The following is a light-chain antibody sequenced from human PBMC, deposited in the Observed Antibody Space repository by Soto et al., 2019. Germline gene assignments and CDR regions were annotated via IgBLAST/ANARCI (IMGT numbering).Light chain of an antibody. CDR3: QQYGRSPLVT. J-gene: IGKJ5*01. V-gene: IGKV3-20*01. CDR2: GAS. CDR1: QSVSSSY. Sequence: EIVLTQSPGTFLSPGERATLSCRASQSVSSSYLAWYQQKPGQAPRLLIYGASSRATGIPDRFSGSGSGTDFTLTISRLEPEDFAMYYCQQYGRSPLVTFGQGTRLEIK.